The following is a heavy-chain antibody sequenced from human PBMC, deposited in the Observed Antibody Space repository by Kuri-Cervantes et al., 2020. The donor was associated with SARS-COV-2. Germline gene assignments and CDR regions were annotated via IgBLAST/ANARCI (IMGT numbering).Heavy chain of an antibody. D-gene: IGHD2-2*01. Sequence: GGSLRLSCAASGFTFSSYAMSWVRQAPGKGLEWVSAISGSGGSTYYADSVKGRFTISRDNSKNTLYLQMNGLRAEDTAVYYCAKFPLIVVVPAAHFDYWGQGTLVTVSS. V-gene: IGHV3-23*01. J-gene: IGHJ4*02. CDR3: AKFPLIVVVPAAHFDY. CDR2: ISGSGGST. CDR1: GFTFSSYA.